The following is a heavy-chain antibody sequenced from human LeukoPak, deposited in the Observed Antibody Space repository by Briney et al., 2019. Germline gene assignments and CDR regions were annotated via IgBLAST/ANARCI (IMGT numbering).Heavy chain of an antibody. Sequence: GGSLRLSCAASGFTFSGCAMSWVRQAPEKGLEWVSGISGGGGSTYYADSVKGRFIISRDNSKNTLYLQVNSLRAEDTAVYYCAKGGKWDVTPFDYWGQGTLVTVSS. D-gene: IGHD1-26*01. V-gene: IGHV3-23*01. CDR3: AKGGKWDVTPFDY. CDR1: GFTFSGCA. J-gene: IGHJ4*02. CDR2: ISGGGGST.